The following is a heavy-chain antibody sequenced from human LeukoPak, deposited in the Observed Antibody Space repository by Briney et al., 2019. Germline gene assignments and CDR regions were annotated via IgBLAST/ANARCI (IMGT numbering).Heavy chain of an antibody. J-gene: IGHJ4*02. CDR3: AKALRGKLLCLDY. Sequence: PGWSLRLSCAASGFTFSSYAMSWVRQAPGKGLEWVSAISGSGGSTYYADSVEGRFTISRDNSKNTLYLQMNSLRAEDTAVYYCAKALRGKLLCLDYWGQGTLVTVSS. D-gene: IGHD2-2*01. V-gene: IGHV3-23*01. CDR1: GFTFSSYA. CDR2: ISGSGGST.